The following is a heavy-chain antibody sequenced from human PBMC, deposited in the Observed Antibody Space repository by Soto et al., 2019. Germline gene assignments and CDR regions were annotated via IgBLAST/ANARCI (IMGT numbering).Heavy chain of an antibody. J-gene: IGHJ6*02. CDR3: ARGHSTXCSNGVCSFFYNHEMDV. CDR1: GYSFTDYH. Sequence: ASVKVSCKASGYSFTDYHIHWVRQAPGQGLEWLGRINPKSGGTSTAQKFQGWVTMTRDRSISTVYMELTRLRSDDTAVYFCARGHSTXCSNGVCSFFYNHEMDVWGRGTTVTVSS. CDR2: INPKSGGT. V-gene: IGHV1-2*04. D-gene: IGHD2-8*01.